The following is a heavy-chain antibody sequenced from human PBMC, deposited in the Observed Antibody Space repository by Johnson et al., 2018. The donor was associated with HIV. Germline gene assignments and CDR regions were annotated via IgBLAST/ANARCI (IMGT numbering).Heavy chain of an antibody. CDR1: GFTFDDYA. V-gene: IGHV3-9*01. CDR2: ISWNSGSI. Sequence: EVQLVESGGGLIQPGRSLRLSCAASGFTFDDYAMHWVRQAPGKGLEWVSGISWNSGSIGYADSVKGRFTVSRDNYKNTLYLQMNSLRGEDTAVYYCAKVHSSSSNGFDIWGQGTMVTVSS. CDR3: AKVHSSSSNGFDI. D-gene: IGHD6-6*01. J-gene: IGHJ3*02.